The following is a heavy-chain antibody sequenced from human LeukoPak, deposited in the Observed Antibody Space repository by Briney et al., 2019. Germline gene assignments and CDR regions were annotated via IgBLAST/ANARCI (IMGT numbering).Heavy chain of an antibody. J-gene: IGHJ3*02. D-gene: IGHD6-19*01. CDR2: IFPGDSDT. Sequence: GESLKISCKVSGYSFTNYWIGWVRQMPGKGLEWMGIIFPGDSDTRYNPSFQGQVTISVDKSFNTAYLQWSSLKASDTAMYYCASPWFVAGPVDFFDIWDQGTMVSVS. CDR3: ASPWFVAGPVDFFDI. V-gene: IGHV5-51*01. CDR1: GYSFTNYW.